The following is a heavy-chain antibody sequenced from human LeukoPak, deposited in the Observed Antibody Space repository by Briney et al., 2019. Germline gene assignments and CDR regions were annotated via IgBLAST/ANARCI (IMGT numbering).Heavy chain of an antibody. CDR2: IIPIFGTA. J-gene: IGHJ5*02. D-gene: IGHD6-13*01. CDR3: ARLHSSSWYNWFDP. Sequence: SVKVSCKASGGTFSSYAISWVRQAPGQGLEWMGGIIPIFGTANYAQKFQGRVTITTDESTSTAYMELRSLRSDDTAVYYCARLHSSSWYNWFDPWGQGTLVTVSS. V-gene: IGHV1-69*05. CDR1: GGTFSSYA.